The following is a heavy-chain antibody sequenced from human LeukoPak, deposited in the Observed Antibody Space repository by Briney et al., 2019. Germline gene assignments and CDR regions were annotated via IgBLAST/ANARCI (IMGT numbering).Heavy chain of an antibody. V-gene: IGHV3-9*01. D-gene: IGHD3-10*01. J-gene: IGHJ3*02. Sequence: PGRSLRLSCAASGFTFDHYAMHWVRQVPGKGLEWVSGISWNSGSIGCADSVKGRFTISRDNAKNSLYLQMSSLRVEDTASYYCAKDSYGGSGSYYLYAFDMWGQGTVVTVS. CDR3: AKDSYGGSGSYYLYAFDM. CDR2: ISWNSGSI. CDR1: GFTFDHYA.